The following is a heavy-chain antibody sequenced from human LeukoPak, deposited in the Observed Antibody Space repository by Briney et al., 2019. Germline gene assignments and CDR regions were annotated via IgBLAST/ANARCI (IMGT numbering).Heavy chain of an antibody. Sequence: SQTLSLTCAISGDSVSSNSAAWNWIRQSPSRGLEWLGRTYYRSKWYNDYAVSVKSRITINPDTSKNQSSLQLNSVTPEDTAVYYCARVPHPPDHSSSWYDLVWFDPWGQGTLVTVSS. CDR3: ARVPHPPDHSSSWYDLVWFDP. CDR2: TYYRSKWYN. D-gene: IGHD6-13*01. CDR1: GDSVSSNSAA. V-gene: IGHV6-1*01. J-gene: IGHJ5*02.